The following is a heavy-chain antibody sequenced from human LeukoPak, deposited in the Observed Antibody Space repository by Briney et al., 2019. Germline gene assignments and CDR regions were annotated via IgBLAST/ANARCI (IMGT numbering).Heavy chain of an antibody. CDR2: IYYSGST. CDR1: GGPISSYY. V-gene: IGHV4-59*01. Sequence: SETLSFTCTVSGGPISSYYWSWIRQPPGKGLEWIGYIYYSGSTNYNPSLKSRVTISVDTSKNQFSLKLSPVTAADTAVYYCARTRRWRQLGFDYWGQGTLVTVSS. J-gene: IGHJ4*02. CDR3: ARTRRWRQLGFDY. D-gene: IGHD5-24*01.